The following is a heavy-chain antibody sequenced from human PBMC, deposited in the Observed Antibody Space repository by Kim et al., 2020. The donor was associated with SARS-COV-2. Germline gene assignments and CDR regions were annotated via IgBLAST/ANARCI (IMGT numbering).Heavy chain of an antibody. CDR3: ARGPDEGHYPFDY. V-gene: IGHV3-33*08. D-gene: IGHD3-10*01. CDR2: IWYDGSNK. Sequence: GGSLRLSCAASGFTFSSYGMHWVRQAPGKGLEWVAVIWYDGSNKYYADSVKGRFTISRDNSKNTLYLQMNSLRAEDTAVYYCARGPDEGHYPFDYWGQGTLVTVSS. CDR1: GFTFSSYG. J-gene: IGHJ4*02.